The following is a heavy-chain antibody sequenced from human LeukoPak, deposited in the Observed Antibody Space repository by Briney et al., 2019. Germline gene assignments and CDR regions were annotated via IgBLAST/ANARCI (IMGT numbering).Heavy chain of an antibody. CDR3: AKVFPLRFRRRYFDY. CDR2: ISSSSSYI. D-gene: IGHD3-10*01. CDR1: GFTFSSYS. Sequence: GGSLRLSCAASGFTFSSYSMNWVRQAPGKGLEWVSSISSSSSYIYYADSVKGRFTISRDNAKNSLYLQMNSLRAEDTAVYYCAKVFPLRFRRRYFDYWGQGTLVTVSS. J-gene: IGHJ4*02. V-gene: IGHV3-21*01.